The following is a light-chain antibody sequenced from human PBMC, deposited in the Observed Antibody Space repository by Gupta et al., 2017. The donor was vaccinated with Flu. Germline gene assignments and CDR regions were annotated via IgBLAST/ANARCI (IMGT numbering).Light chain of an antibody. CDR1: KLGDKY. Sequence: SVSPGQTASITCSGDKLGDKYACWYQQKPGQSPVLVIYQDSKRPSGIPERFSGSNSGNTATLTISGTQAMDEADYYCQAWDSSTAGVFGGGTKLTVL. CDR3: QAWDSSTAGV. J-gene: IGLJ3*02. V-gene: IGLV3-1*01. CDR2: QDS.